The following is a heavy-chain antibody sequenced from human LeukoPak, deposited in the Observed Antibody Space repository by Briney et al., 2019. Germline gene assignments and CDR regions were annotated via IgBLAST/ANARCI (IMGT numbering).Heavy chain of an antibody. CDR1: GFTFSSYA. Sequence: GGSLRLSCAASGFTFSSYAMSWVRQAPGKGLEWVSSISGSGSSTYYADSVKGRFTISRDNSKNTLFLQMNSLKADDTAVYDWAKGGGGVLASWGQGTLVTVSS. CDR3: AKGGGGVLAS. V-gene: IGHV3-23*01. D-gene: IGHD3-10*01. CDR2: ISGSGSST. J-gene: IGHJ4*02.